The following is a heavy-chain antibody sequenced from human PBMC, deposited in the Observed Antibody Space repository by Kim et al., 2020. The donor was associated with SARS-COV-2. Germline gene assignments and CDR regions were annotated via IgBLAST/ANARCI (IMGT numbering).Heavy chain of an antibody. CDR1: GYTFTSYA. V-gene: IGHV7-4-1*02. D-gene: IGHD1-7*01. CDR2: INTNTGNP. J-gene: IGHJ5*02. Sequence: ASVKVSCKASGYTFTSYAMNWVRQAPGQGLEWMGWINTNTGNPTYAQGFTGRFVFSLDTSVSTAYLQISSLKAEDTAVYYCARGDFDWNYVRVKAQFFDPWGQGTLVTVSS. CDR3: ARGDFDWNYVRVKAQFFDP.